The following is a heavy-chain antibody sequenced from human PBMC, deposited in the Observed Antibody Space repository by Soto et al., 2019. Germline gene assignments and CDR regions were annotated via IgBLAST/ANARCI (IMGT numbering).Heavy chain of an antibody. Sequence: RASVKVSCKASGFTFFTSAIQWVRQARGQRLEWMGWIVVGSGNTNYAQKFQERVTITRDMSTNTAYMELTSLRSEDTAVYYCAADPYCGGDCYFDYWGQGTMVTVSS. CDR3: AADPYCGGDCYFDY. CDR2: IVVGSGNT. CDR1: GFTFFTSA. V-gene: IGHV1-58*02. J-gene: IGHJ4*02. D-gene: IGHD2-21*02.